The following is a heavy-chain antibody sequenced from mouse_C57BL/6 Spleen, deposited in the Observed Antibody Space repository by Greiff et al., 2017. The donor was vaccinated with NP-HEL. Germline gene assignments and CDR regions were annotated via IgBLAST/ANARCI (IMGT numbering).Heavy chain of an antibody. J-gene: IGHJ4*01. CDR2: ISYDGSN. Sequence: ESGPGLVKPSQSPSLTCSVTGYSITSGYYWNWIRQFPGNKLEWMGYISYDGSNNYNPSLKNRISITRDTSKNQFFLKLNSVTTEYTATYYCARGRYHYAMDYWGQGTSVTVSS. CDR1: GYSITSGYY. D-gene: IGHD1-1*01. V-gene: IGHV3-6*01. CDR3: ARGRYHYAMDY.